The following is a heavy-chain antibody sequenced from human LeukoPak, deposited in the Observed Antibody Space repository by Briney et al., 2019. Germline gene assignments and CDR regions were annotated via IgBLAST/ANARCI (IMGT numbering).Heavy chain of an antibody. V-gene: IGHV4-59*02. J-gene: IGHJ4*02. D-gene: IGHD2-15*01. CDR1: GSSVGGYY. CDR3: ARGAAATRDY. Sequence: SGTLSLTCTVSGSSVGGYYWSWVRQPPGKGLEWIGSIHYTGTTNYNPSLKSRVTMSVDTSKNQFSLKLISVTAADTAVYFCARGAAATRDYWGQGMLVTVSS. CDR2: IHYTGTT.